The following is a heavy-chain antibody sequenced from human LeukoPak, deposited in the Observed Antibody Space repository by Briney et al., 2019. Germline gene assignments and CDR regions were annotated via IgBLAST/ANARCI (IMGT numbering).Heavy chain of an antibody. J-gene: IGHJ3*02. V-gene: IGHV3-48*01. CDR2: ISSGSTTI. CDR3: AREAATGDSDTFDI. CDR1: GFTFSSYS. D-gene: IGHD3-9*01. Sequence: GRSLRLSCAASGFTFSSYSMNWVRQAPGKELEWTSSISSGSTTIYYADSVKGRFTISRDNAKKSLYLQMDSLRVEDTGVYFCAREAATGDSDTFDIWGQGTMVTVSS.